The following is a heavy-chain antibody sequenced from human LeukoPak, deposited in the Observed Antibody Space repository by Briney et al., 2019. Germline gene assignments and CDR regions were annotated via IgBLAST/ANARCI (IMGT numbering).Heavy chain of an antibody. CDR1: GFTFSSYS. CDR3: ARDSGTSYSSGWYDY. Sequence: PGGSLRLSCAASGFTFSSYSMNWVRQAPGKGLDCVSSISSSSGYIYYADSVKGRFTISRDNAKNSLYLQMNSLRAEDTAVYYCARDSGTSYSSGWYDYWGQGTLVTVSS. CDR2: ISSSSGYI. D-gene: IGHD6-19*01. V-gene: IGHV3-21*01. J-gene: IGHJ4*02.